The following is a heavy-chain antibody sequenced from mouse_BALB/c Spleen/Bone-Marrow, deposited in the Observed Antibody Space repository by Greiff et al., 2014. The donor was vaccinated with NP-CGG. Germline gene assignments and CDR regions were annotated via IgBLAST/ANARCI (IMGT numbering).Heavy chain of an antibody. CDR2: IWADGST. CDR3: ARITTATGAMDY. D-gene: IGHD1-2*01. Sequence: QVQLKGSGPGLVGPSQSLSITCTVSGFSLTNYWVHWVRQPPGKGLEWLGVIWADGSTNYNSALMSRLSISKDNSKSQVFFKMNSLQTDDTAMYYCARITTATGAMDYWGQGTSVTVSS. J-gene: IGHJ4*01. V-gene: IGHV2-9*02. CDR1: GFSLTNYW.